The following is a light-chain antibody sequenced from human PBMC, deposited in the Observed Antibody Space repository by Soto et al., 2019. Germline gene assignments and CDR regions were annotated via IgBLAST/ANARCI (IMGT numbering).Light chain of an antibody. CDR2: AAS. CDR1: QSISSS. CDR3: NQSYSTPRT. Sequence: DIQMTQSPSSLSASVGDRVTITCLASQSISSSLNWYQQKPGKVPKLLIYAASSLQSGVPSRFRGSGSATDLPLTISSMQPEDFATHYCNQSYSTPRTLGKGPKVDI. J-gene: IGKJ1*01. V-gene: IGKV1-39*01.